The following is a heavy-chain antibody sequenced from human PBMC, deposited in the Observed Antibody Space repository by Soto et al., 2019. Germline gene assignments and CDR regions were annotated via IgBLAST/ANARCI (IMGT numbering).Heavy chain of an antibody. CDR2: ISSSSTYI. Sequence: PGGSLRLSCAASGFTFSSYTMSWVRQAPGKGLEWVSSISSSSTYIYYADSVKGRFTISGDNAKNSLYLQMNSLRAEDTAVYYCARDPSIVLVPAATYYYYYYGMDVWGQGTTVTVS. CDR1: GFTFSSYT. J-gene: IGHJ6*02. D-gene: IGHD2-2*01. CDR3: ARDPSIVLVPAATYYYYYYGMDV. V-gene: IGHV3-21*01.